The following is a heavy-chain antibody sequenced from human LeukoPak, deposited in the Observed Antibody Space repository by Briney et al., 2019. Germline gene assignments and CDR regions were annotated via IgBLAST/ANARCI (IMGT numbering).Heavy chain of an antibody. J-gene: IGHJ6*02. CDR3: AKDIGGSGSYSHYYFYGMDV. Sequence: GGSLRLSCAASGFTFSSYGMHWVRQAPGKGLEWVAVISYDGSNKYYADSVKGRFTISRDNAKNSLYLQMNSMRAEDTALYYCAKDIGGSGSYSHYYFYGMDVWGQGTTVTVSS. D-gene: IGHD3-10*01. CDR1: GFTFSSYG. V-gene: IGHV3-30*18. CDR2: ISYDGSNK.